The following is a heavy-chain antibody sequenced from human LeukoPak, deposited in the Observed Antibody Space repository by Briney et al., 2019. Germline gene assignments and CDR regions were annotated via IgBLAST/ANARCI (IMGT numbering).Heavy chain of an antibody. D-gene: IGHD7-27*01. J-gene: IGHJ6*03. Sequence: SETLSLTCTVSGGSISSGGYYWSWIRQPPGKGLEWIGYIYHSGSTYYNPSLKSRVTISVDRSKNQFSLKLSSVTAADTAVYYCARGNWDYYYMDVWGKGTTVTVSS. CDR1: GGSISSGGYY. CDR3: ARGNWDYYYMDV. V-gene: IGHV4-30-2*01. CDR2: IYHSGST.